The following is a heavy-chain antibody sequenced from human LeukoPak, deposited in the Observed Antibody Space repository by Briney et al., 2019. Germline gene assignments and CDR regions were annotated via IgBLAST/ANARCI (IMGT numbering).Heavy chain of an antibody. CDR3: ARVYSGYDCGY. Sequence: ASVKVSCTASGYTFTSYYMHWLRQAPGQGLQWMGIINPSDGSTSYTPRFQGRVTVTRDTSTSTVYMELSSLRSEDTAVYYCARVYSGYDCGYWGQGTLVTVSS. CDR1: GYTFTSYY. V-gene: IGHV1-46*01. CDR2: INPSDGST. J-gene: IGHJ4*02. D-gene: IGHD5-12*01.